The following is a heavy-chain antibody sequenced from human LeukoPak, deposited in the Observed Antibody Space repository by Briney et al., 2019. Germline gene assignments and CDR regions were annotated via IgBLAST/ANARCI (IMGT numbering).Heavy chain of an antibody. J-gene: IGHJ6*03. CDR2: IYYSGST. Sequence: SETLSLTCTVSGGSISSSSYYWGWIRQPPGKGLEWIGSIYYSGSTYYNPSLKSRVTISVDTSKNQFSLKLSSVTAADTAVYYCAREKIAAAGRGYMDVWGKGTTVTVSS. CDR1: GGSISSSSYY. CDR3: AREKIAAAGRGYMDV. D-gene: IGHD6-13*01. V-gene: IGHV4-39*07.